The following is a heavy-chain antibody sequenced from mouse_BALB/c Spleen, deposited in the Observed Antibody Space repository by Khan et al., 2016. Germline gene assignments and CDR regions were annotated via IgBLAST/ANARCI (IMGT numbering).Heavy chain of an antibody. CDR1: GYTFTNFG. CDR2: INTNTGET. Sequence: QIQLVQSGPELKKPGETVKISCKASGYTFTNFGINWVRQAPGKGLEWMDWINTNTGETTYADDFKGRFAFSLETFASTAYLLINNLENEDTATYFKTTGNTTVIATRRDYWGQGTSLTVSS. CDR3: TTGNTTVIATRRDY. D-gene: IGHD1-1*01. J-gene: IGHJ2*03. V-gene: IGHV9-3-1*01.